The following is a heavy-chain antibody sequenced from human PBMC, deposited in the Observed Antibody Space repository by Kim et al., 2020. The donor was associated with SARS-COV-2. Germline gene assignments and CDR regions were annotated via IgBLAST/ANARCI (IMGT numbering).Heavy chain of an antibody. J-gene: IGHJ4*02. D-gene: IGHD2-15*01. CDR3: ARNEDL. Sequence: DSVKVSCKASGYTFTSYAFHWVRQAPGQSLEWVGWIDAGSGDTKYSQNFQGRVTLTRDTSASTAYMELSSLRSEDTAVYYCARNEDLWGQGTLVTVSS. V-gene: IGHV1-3*01. CDR1: GYTFTSYA. CDR2: IDAGSGDT.